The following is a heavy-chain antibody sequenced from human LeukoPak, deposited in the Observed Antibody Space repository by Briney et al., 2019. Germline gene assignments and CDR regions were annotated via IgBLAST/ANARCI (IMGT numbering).Heavy chain of an antibody. J-gene: IGHJ3*01. Sequence: GGSLRLSCAASGFSFISCWMHWVRQAPGKELVWVSRINGDGSTTNYADSVRGRFTISRDNAKNTLYLQMNSLRDDDSAVYFCASLVGGYYPPVEAFDVWGQGTMVTVSS. CDR3: ASLVGGYYPPVEAFDV. CDR1: GFSFISCW. CDR2: INGDGSTT. V-gene: IGHV3-74*01. D-gene: IGHD3-3*01.